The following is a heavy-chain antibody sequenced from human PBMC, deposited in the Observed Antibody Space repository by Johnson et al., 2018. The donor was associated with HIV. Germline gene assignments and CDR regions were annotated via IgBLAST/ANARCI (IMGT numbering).Heavy chain of an antibody. J-gene: IGHJ3*02. CDR3: ARDVVPAANAFDI. Sequence: VQLVESGGGLVQPGGSLRLSCAASGFTVSSNYMSWVRQAQGKELEWVSVIYNGDTTYYADSVKGRFTISRDNAKNTVYLQMNSLRAEDTAVYYCARDVVPAANAFDIWGQGTMVTGSS. CDR1: GFTVSSNY. CDR2: IYNGDTT. D-gene: IGHD2-2*01. V-gene: IGHV3-66*01.